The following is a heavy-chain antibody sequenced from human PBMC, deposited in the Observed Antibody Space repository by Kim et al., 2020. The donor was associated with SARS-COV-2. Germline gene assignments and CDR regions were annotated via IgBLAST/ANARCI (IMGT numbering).Heavy chain of an antibody. CDR3: ARDTHSSSWPNSFYYYGMDV. Sequence: SETLSLTCTVSGGSISSYYWSWIRQPPGKGLEWIGYIYYSGSTNYNPYLKSRVTISVDTSKKQFSLKLSSVTAPDTAAYYCARDTHSSSWPNSFYYYGMDVWGQGTTVTVSS. D-gene: IGHD6-13*01. V-gene: IGHV4-59*01. CDR1: GGSISSYY. CDR2: IYYSGST. J-gene: IGHJ6*01.